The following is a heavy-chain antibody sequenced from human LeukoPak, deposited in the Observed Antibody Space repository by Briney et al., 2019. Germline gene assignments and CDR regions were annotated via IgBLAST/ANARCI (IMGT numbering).Heavy chain of an antibody. CDR1: GYTYTSYG. Sequence: GASVKVSCKASGYTYTSYGISWVRQAPGQGLEWKGWISAYNGNTNYAQKLQGRVTMTTDTSTSTAYMELRSLRSDDTAVYYCASSAGYDILTAYLLDYWGQGTLVTVSS. D-gene: IGHD3-9*01. CDR3: ASSAGYDILTAYLLDY. CDR2: ISAYNGNT. J-gene: IGHJ4*02. V-gene: IGHV1-18*01.